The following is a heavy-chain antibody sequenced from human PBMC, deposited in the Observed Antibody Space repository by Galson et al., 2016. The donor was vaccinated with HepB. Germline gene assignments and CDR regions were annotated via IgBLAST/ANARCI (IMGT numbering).Heavy chain of an antibody. CDR2: ISSTGSHI. V-gene: IGHV3-11*01. D-gene: IGHD4/OR15-4a*01. J-gene: IGHJ4*02. Sequence: SLRLSCAASGFPFSDFFMSWIRQAPGKGLEWISLISSTGSHIYYVDSVKGRFTISRDNAKNSLYLQMNSLRGEDTAVYYCVRPHDYGANRHFDYWGQGTLVTVSS. CDR3: VRPHDYGANRHFDY. CDR1: GFPFSDFF.